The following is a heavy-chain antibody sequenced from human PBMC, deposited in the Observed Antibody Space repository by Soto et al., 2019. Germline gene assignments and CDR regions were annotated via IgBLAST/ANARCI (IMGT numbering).Heavy chain of an antibody. V-gene: IGHV3-33*01. CDR2: IWYDGSNK. J-gene: IGHJ5*02. CDR1: GFTFSSYG. CDR3: APLEQQQLA. Sequence: QVQLVESGGGVVQPGRSLRLSCAASGFTFSSYGMHWVRQAPGKGLEWVAVIWYDGSNKYYADSVKGRFTISRDNSKNTLYLQMNSLRAEDTAVYYCAPLEQQQLAWGQGTLVTVSS. D-gene: IGHD6-13*01.